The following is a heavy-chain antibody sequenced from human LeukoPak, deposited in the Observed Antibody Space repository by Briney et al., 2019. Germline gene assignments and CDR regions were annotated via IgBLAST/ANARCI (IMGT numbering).Heavy chain of an antibody. Sequence: GGSLRLSCVASGLTFGNYGMNWVRQAPGKGLEWVSHISSSSSTIYYADSVKGRFTISRDNAKNSLYLQMSSLRDEDTAVYYCARDRGYGDYVGASDIWGQGTMVTVSS. CDR1: GLTFGNYG. CDR2: ISSSSSTI. J-gene: IGHJ3*02. CDR3: ARDRGYGDYVGASDI. V-gene: IGHV3-48*02. D-gene: IGHD4-17*01.